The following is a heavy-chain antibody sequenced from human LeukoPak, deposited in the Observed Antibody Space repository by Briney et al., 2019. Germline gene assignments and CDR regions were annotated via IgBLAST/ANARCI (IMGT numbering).Heavy chain of an antibody. D-gene: IGHD3-22*01. J-gene: IGHJ4*02. V-gene: IGHV4-31*03. CDR3: ASSPALGYYDSSGYLIDY. Sequence: SQTLSLTCTVSGGSISSGGYYWSWIRQHPGKGLEWIGYIYNTGRTYYNPSLKSRVTISVDTSKNQFSLKLSSVTAADTAVYYCASSPALGYYDSSGYLIDYWGLGTLVTVSS. CDR1: GGSISSGGYY. CDR2: IYNTGRT.